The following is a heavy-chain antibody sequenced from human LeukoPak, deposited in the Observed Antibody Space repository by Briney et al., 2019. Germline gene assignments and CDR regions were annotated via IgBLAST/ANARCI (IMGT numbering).Heavy chain of an antibody. Sequence: PSETLSLTCSFSGGSISSYYWSWIRQPAGKGLEWIGRIHTSGSTNYNPSLKSRVTMSVDTSKNQFPLKLKSVTAADTAVYYCARDEYYYGSGSYRYDYWGQGTLVTVSS. CDR2: IHTSGST. CDR3: ARDEYYYGSGSYRYDY. J-gene: IGHJ4*02. D-gene: IGHD3-10*01. V-gene: IGHV4-4*07. CDR1: GGSISSYY.